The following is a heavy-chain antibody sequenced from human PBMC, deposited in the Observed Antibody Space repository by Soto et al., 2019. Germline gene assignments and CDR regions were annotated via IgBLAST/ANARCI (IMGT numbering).Heavy chain of an antibody. CDR3: ASWYNWNYDDAFDI. V-gene: IGHV4-31*03. CDR2: IYYSGST. D-gene: IGHD1-7*01. J-gene: IGHJ3*02. CDR1: GGSISSSSYY. Sequence: SETLSLTCTVSGGSISSSSYYWGWIRQPPGKGLEWIGYIYYSGSTYYNPSLKSRVTISVDTSKNQFSLKLSSVTAADTAVYYCASWYNWNYDDAFDIWGQGSMVTVSS.